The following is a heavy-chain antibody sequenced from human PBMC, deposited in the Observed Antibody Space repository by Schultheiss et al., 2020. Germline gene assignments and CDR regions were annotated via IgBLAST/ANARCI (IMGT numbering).Heavy chain of an antibody. CDR3: ARDKRAEGGRLWFGELPQIFRPQMGPYYYYYGMDV. CDR2: ISSSGSTI. J-gene: IGHJ6*02. D-gene: IGHD3-10*01. Sequence: GGSLRLSCAASGFTFSSYGMHWVRQAPGKGLEWVSYISSSGSTIYYADSVKGRFTISRDNAKNSLYLQMNSLRAEDTAVYYCARDKRAEGGRLWFGELPQIFRPQMGPYYYYYGMDVWGQGTTVTVSS. CDR1: GFTFSSYG. V-gene: IGHV3-48*04.